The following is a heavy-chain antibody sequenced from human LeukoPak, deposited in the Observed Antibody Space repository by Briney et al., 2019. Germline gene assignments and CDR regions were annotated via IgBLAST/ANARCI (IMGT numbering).Heavy chain of an antibody. D-gene: IGHD1-26*01. CDR2: INHSGST. CDR3: ARKRYSGSYYKGQAGTHAFDI. Sequence: SETLSLTCAVYGGSFSGYYWSWIRQPPGKGLEWIGEINHSGSTNYNPSLKSRVTISVDTSKNHFSLKLSYVTAADTAVYYCARKRYSGSYYKGQAGTHAFDIWGQGTMVTVSS. CDR1: GGSFSGYY. J-gene: IGHJ3*02. V-gene: IGHV4-34*01.